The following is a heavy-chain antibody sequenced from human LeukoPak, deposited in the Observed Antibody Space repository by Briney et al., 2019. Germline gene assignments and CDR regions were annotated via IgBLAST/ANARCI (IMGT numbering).Heavy chain of an antibody. Sequence: GGSLGLSCAASGFTFSSYSMNWVRQAPGKGLEWVSYISSSSSTIYYADSVKGRFTISRDNAKNSLYLQMNSLRAEDTAVYYCAREHYGDYDYWGQGTLVTVSS. D-gene: IGHD4-17*01. CDR2: ISSSSSTI. CDR3: AREHYGDYDY. J-gene: IGHJ4*02. V-gene: IGHV3-48*04. CDR1: GFTFSSYS.